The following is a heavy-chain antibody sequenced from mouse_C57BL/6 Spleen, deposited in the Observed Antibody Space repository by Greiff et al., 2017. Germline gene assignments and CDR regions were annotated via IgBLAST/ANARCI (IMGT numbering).Heavy chain of an antibody. V-gene: IGHV5-4*01. J-gene: IGHJ3*01. CDR1: GFTFSSYA. D-gene: IGHD2-2*01. CDR2: ISDGGSYT. Sequence: EVQGVESGGGLVKPGGSLKLSCAASGFTFSSYAMSWVRQTPEKRLEWVATISDGGSYTYYPDNVKGRFTISRDNAKNNLYLQMSHLKSEDTAMYYCARERLVPFAYWGQGTLVTVSA. CDR3: ARERLVPFAY.